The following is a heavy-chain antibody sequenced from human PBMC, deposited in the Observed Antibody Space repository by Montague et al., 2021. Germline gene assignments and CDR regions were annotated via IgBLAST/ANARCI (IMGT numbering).Heavy chain of an antibody. CDR1: GFRFSSYW. D-gene: IGHD6-13*01. Sequence: LRLSFSASGFRFSSYWMHWVRQAPGKGLLWVSRITLDGSSTTFADSVKGRFTTSRDNAKATLYLQMNSLRVEDTAVYYCARNLASAAPGAFDIWGQGTMVTVSS. CDR3: ARNLASAAPGAFDI. CDR2: ITLDGSST. J-gene: IGHJ3*02. V-gene: IGHV3-74*01.